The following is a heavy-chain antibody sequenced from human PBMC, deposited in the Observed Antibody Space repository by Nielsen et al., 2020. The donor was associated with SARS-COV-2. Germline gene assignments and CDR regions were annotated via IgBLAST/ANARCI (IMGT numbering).Heavy chain of an antibody. Sequence: WIRQPPGKGLVWVSHINYDGSHTTYADSVKGRFTISRDNADNTIYLQMNSLRAEDTAVYYCARARGAYGDYYYYYYTDVWGKGTTVTVSS. V-gene: IGHV3-74*03. D-gene: IGHD4-17*01. J-gene: IGHJ6*03. CDR2: INYDGSHT. CDR3: ARARGAYGDYYYYYYTDV.